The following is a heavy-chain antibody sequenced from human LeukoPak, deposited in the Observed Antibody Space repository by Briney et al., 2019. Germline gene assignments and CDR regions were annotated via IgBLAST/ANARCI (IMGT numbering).Heavy chain of an antibody. Sequence: PSETLSLTCTVSGGSISSYYWSWIRQPPGKGLEWIGYIYYSGGTNYNPSLKSRVTISVDTSKNQFSLKLSSVTAADTAVYYCARGLYYGSGSYYYFDYWGQGTLVTVSS. CDR3: ARGLYYGSGSYYYFDY. V-gene: IGHV4-59*01. CDR1: GGSISSYY. D-gene: IGHD3-10*01. CDR2: IYYSGGT. J-gene: IGHJ4*02.